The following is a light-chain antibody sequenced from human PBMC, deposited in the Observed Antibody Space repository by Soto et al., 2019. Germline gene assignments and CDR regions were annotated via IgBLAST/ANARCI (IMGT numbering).Light chain of an antibody. Sequence: EIVLTQSPGTLSLSPGERATLSCRASQSVSSNLAWYQQKPGQAPRLLIYGASTRATGIPARFSGSGSGTEFTLTISSLQSEDFSVYYCQQYNNWPPWTVGQGTK. J-gene: IGKJ1*01. CDR2: GAS. CDR3: QQYNNWPPWT. V-gene: IGKV3-15*01. CDR1: QSVSSN.